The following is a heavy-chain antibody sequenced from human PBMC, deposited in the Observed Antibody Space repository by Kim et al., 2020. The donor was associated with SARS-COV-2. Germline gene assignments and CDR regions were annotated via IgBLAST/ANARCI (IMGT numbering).Heavy chain of an antibody. V-gene: IGHV1-46*01. J-gene: IGHJ6*02. CDR3: ARNRALIPTLKPTSYYYYGMYV. Sequence: ASVKVSCKASGYTFTSDYMHWVRQAPGQGLEWMGIINPSGGSTSYAQKFQGRVTMTRDTSTSTVYMELSSLRSEDTAVYYCARNRALIPTLKPTSYYYYGMYVWGQGTTVTVSS. CDR1: GYTFTSDY. CDR2: INPSGGST. D-gene: IGHD3-16*01.